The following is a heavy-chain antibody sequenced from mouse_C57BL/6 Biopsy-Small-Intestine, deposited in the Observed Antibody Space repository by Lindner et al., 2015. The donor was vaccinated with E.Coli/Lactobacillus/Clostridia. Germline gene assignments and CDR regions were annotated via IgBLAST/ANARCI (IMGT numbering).Heavy chain of an antibody. CDR2: INPSGGST. V-gene: IGHV1S12*01. Sequence: SVKVSCKASGYSFSNYFMHWVRQAPGQGLEWMGIINPSGGSTSYAQKFQGRVTMTRDTSTSTVYMELRSLRSEDTAVYFCGRGTTLTSHYWGQGTLVTVSS. D-gene: IGHD1-3*01. CDR1: GYSFSNYF. J-gene: IGHJ4*01. CDR3: GRGTTLTSHY.